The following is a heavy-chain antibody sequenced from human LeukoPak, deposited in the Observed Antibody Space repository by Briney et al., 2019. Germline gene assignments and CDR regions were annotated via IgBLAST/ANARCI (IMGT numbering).Heavy chain of an antibody. CDR1: GYTFTNYG. D-gene: IGHD6-13*01. V-gene: IGHV1-18*01. CDR3: ARATPRAAAGGYDY. J-gene: IGHJ4*02. Sequence: ASVKVSCKASGYTFTNYGNTWVRQAPGQGLQWMGWISAYNGDTNYAQEFQGRVTLTTDTSTTTAYMEVRSLRSDDTAVYFCARATPRAAAGGYDYWGQGTLVTVSS. CDR2: ISAYNGDT.